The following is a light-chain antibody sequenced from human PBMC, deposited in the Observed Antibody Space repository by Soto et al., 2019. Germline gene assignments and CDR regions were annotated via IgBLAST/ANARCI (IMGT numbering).Light chain of an antibody. CDR2: DAS. Sequence: EIVLTQSPATLSLSPGERATLSCRASQSVSSYLAWYQQKPGQAPRLLIYDASNRATGIPARFSGSGSGTDFTPTISSLEPEDVAVYYCQQPGTFGQGTKVEIK. CDR1: QSVSSY. J-gene: IGKJ1*01. V-gene: IGKV3-11*01. CDR3: QQPGT.